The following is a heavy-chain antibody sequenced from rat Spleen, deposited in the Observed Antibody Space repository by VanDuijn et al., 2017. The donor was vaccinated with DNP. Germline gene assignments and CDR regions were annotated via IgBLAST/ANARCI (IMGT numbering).Heavy chain of an antibody. J-gene: IGHJ2*01. CDR1: GFIFSNYW. CDR2: ITHIGGTT. CDR3: TTGVVDY. V-gene: IGHV5-31*01. Sequence: EVQLVESGGGPVQPGRSLKLSCVASGFIFSNYWMTWIRQAPGKGLEWVASITHIGGTTFYPDSVKGRFTISRDNAKSALYLQMDSLRSEDTATYYCTTGVVDYWGQGVMVTVSS. D-gene: IGHD1-1*01.